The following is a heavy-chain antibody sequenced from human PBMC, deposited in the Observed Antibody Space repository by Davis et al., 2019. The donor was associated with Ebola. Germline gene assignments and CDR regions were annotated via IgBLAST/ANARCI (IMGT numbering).Heavy chain of an antibody. CDR3: AKDIRYNWNSFDD. CDR2: ISWNSGSI. CDR1: GFTFSNYE. D-gene: IGHD1-20*01. J-gene: IGHJ4*02. V-gene: IGHV3-9*01. Sequence: SLKISCAASGFTFSNYEMNWVRQAPGKGLEWVSGISWNSGSIGYADSVKGRFTISRDNAKNSLYLQMNSLRAEDTALYYCAKDIRYNWNSFDDWGQGTLVTVSS.